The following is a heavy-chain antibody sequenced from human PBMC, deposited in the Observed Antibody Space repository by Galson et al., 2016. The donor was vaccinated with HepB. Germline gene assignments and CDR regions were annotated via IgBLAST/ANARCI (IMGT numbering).Heavy chain of an antibody. CDR1: GGTFSSYA. J-gene: IGHJ4*02. CDR3: ARGSHYYDSSGPFAY. D-gene: IGHD3-22*01. CDR2: IIPIFATA. V-gene: IGHV1-69*13. Sequence: SVKVSCKASGGTFSSYAIGWVRQAPGQGLEWMGRIIPIFATANYAQRFHGRVTITADESTSTAYMELSSLRSEDTAVYYCARGSHYYDSSGPFAYWGQGTLVTVSS.